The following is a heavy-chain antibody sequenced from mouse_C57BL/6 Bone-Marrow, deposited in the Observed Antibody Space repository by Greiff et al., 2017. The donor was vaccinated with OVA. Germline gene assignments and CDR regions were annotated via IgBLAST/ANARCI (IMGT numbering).Heavy chain of an antibody. CDR3: ARQDYGNYGWYFDV. D-gene: IGHD2-1*01. Sequence: EVKLVESGGGLVQPGGSLKLSCAASGFTFSDYYMYWVRQTPEKRLEWVAYISNGGGSTYYPDTVKGRFTISRDNAKNTLYLQMSRLKSEDTAMYYCARQDYGNYGWYFDVWGTGTTVTVSS. CDR2: ISNGGGST. J-gene: IGHJ1*03. CDR1: GFTFSDYY. V-gene: IGHV5-12*01.